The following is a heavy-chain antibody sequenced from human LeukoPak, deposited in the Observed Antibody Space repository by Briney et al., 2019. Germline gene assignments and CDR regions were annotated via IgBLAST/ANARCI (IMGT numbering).Heavy chain of an antibody. Sequence: GGPLRLSCAASVFTFSICWMSWVRQAPGKGLEWVANIKQDGSEKYYVDSVKGRFTNSTDNAKNSLYLQMNSLRAEDTAVYYCARDPPYYSYGYHYYMDVWGKGTTVTVSS. V-gene: IGHV3-7*01. D-gene: IGHD5-18*01. J-gene: IGHJ6*03. CDR1: VFTFSICW. CDR2: IKQDGSEK. CDR3: ARDPPYYSYGYHYYMDV.